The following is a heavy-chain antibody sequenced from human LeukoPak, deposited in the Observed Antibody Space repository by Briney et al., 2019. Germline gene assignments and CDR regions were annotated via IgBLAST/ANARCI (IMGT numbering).Heavy chain of an antibody. CDR2: ISAYNGNT. Sequence: GASVKVSCKASGYTFTSYGISWVRQAPGQGLEWMGWISAYNGNTNYAQKLQGRVSMTRDTSTSTVYMELSSLRSEDTAVYYCARDPPLVSSGSYYAAYYFDYWGQGTLVTVSS. CDR1: GYTFTSYG. D-gene: IGHD1-26*01. V-gene: IGHV1-18*01. J-gene: IGHJ4*02. CDR3: ARDPPLVSSGSYYAAYYFDY.